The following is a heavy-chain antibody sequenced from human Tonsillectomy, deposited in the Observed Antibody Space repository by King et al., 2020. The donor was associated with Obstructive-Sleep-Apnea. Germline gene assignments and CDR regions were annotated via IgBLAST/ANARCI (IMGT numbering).Heavy chain of an antibody. Sequence: VQLVESGGGLVKPGGSLRLSCAASGFTFNDAWMSWVRQAPGKGLEWVGRIKTKTDDGTTDYAAPVKGRFTISRDDSENVLYLQMSSLKTEDTAVYFCAAGKVAAYFDYWGQGTLVTVSS. V-gene: IGHV3-15*01. CDR1: GFTFNDAW. CDR3: AAGKVAAYFDY. CDR2: IKTKTDDGTT. J-gene: IGHJ4*02. D-gene: IGHD6-19*01.